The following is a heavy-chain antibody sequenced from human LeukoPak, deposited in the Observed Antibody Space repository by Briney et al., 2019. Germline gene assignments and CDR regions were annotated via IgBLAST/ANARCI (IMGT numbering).Heavy chain of an antibody. D-gene: IGHD6-13*01. V-gene: IGHV4-39*07. CDR2: IYYSGST. J-gene: IGHJ4*02. CDR1: GGSISSSSYY. CDR3: ARVYSSSWSKEGTNPYYFDY. Sequence: SETLSLTCTVSGGSISSSSYYWGWIRQPPGKGLEWIGSIYYSGSTYYNPPLKSRVTISVDTSKNQFSLKLSSVTAADTAVYYCARVYSSSWSKEGTNPYYFDYWGQGTLVTVSS.